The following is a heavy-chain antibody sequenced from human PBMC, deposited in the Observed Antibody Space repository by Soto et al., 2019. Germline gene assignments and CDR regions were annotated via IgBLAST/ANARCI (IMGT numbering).Heavy chain of an antibody. Sequence: PGGSLRLSCAASGSTFSDFYMSWIRQAPGKGLEWISYISSGSTNIFYADSVKGRFTVSRDNAKNSVYLQMDSLRAEDTAVYYCAKDRNAAGSDNWAQETLVTLSS. D-gene: IGHD1-1*01. V-gene: IGHV3-11*01. CDR1: GSTFSDFY. CDR3: AKDRNAAGSDN. CDR2: ISSGSTNI. J-gene: IGHJ4*02.